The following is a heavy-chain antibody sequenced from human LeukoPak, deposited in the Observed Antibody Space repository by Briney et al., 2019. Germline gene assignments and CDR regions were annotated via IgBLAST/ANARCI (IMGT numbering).Heavy chain of an antibody. CDR1: GGSFSGYY. J-gene: IGHJ4*02. Sequence: PSETLSLTCAVYGGSFSGYYWSWIRQSPGKGLEWIGEINHSGSTNYNPPLKSRVTISVDTSKNQFSLKLSSVTAADTAVYYCARVRAAPADWGQGTLVTVSS. CDR3: ARVRAAPAD. D-gene: IGHD6-6*01. CDR2: INHSGST. V-gene: IGHV4-34*01.